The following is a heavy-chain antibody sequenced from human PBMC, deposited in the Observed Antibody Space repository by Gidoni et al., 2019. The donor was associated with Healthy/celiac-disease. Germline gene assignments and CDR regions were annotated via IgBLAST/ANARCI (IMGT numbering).Heavy chain of an antibody. CDR3: AREMATPNWFDP. CDR2: IDPSDSYT. CDR1: GYSFTSYW. D-gene: IGHD5-12*01. Sequence: EVQLVQSGAEVKKPGESLRISCKGSGYSFTSYWISWVRQMPGKGLEWMGRIDPSDSYTNYSPFFQGHVTISADKSISTAYLQWSSLKASDTAMYYCAREMATPNWFDPWGQGTLVTVSS. V-gene: IGHV5-10-1*03. J-gene: IGHJ5*02.